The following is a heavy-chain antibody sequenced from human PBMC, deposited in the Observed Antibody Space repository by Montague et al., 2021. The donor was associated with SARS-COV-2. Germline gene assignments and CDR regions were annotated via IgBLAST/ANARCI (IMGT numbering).Heavy chain of an antibody. D-gene: IGHD3-10*01. Sequence: TLSLTCAVSGGSISSGGYSWNWTRQPPGKGLEWIGYIYHSGSTYYNPSLKSRVTISLDSSKNQFSLNLTSVTAADTAVYYCARGSMVRGGKVYYGADVWGQGTTVTVSS. J-gene: IGHJ6*02. CDR3: ARGSMVRGGKVYYGADV. V-gene: IGHV4-30-2*01. CDR2: IYHSGST. CDR1: GGSISSGGYS.